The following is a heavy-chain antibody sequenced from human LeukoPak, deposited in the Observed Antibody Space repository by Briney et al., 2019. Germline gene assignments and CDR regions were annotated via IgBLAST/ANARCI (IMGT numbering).Heavy chain of an antibody. CDR3: AKDHGYCSGGSCYSDFDY. Sequence: PGGSLRLSCAASGFTFSSYAMSWVRQAPGEGLEWVSAISGSGGSTYYADSVKGRFTISRDNSKNTLYLQMNSLRAEDTAVYYCAKDHGYCSGGSCYSDFDYWGQGTLVTVSS. CDR2: ISGSGGST. CDR1: GFTFSSYA. V-gene: IGHV3-23*01. J-gene: IGHJ4*02. D-gene: IGHD2-15*01.